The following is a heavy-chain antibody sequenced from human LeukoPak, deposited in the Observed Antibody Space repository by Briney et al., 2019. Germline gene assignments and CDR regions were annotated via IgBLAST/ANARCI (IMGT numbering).Heavy chain of an antibody. CDR3: VKDSASSGWSGGFDY. Sequence: GGSLRLSCAASGFTFTNYAMYWVRQAPGRGLECVSSVSDSGSITYYADSVEGRFTISRDNSRNTLYLQMNSLRAEDTAVYYCVKDSASSGWSGGFDYWGQGTLVKVSS. J-gene: IGHJ4*02. D-gene: IGHD6-19*01. V-gene: IGHV3-23*01. CDR1: GFTFTNYA. CDR2: VSDSGSIT.